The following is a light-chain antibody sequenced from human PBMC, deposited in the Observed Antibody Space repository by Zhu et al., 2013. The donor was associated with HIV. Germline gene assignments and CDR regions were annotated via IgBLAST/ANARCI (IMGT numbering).Light chain of an antibody. V-gene: IGKV1-39*01. CDR3: QQSYSTPIT. CDR2: AAS. CDR1: QSVKSC. Sequence: EIQVTQSPSSLSASVGDRVTITCRASQSVKSCLNWYQQKPGKAPELLIYAASSLQSGVPSRFSGSGSGTDFTLTISSLQPEDFATYYCQQSYSTPITFGQGTRLEIK. J-gene: IGKJ5*01.